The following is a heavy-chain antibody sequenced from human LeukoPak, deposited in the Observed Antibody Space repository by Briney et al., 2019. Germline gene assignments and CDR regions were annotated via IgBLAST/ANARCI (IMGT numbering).Heavy chain of an antibody. CDR2: ISGSGGST. Sequence: GGSLRLSCAASGFTFSSYAMSWVGQAPGKGLEWVSAISGSGGSTYYADSVKGRFTISRDNSKNTLYLQMNSLRAEDMAFYYCAKVPLSAGGWYEYWGQGTLVTVSS. J-gene: IGHJ4*02. CDR3: AKVPLSAGGWYEY. V-gene: IGHV3-23*01. D-gene: IGHD6-19*01. CDR1: GFTFSSYA.